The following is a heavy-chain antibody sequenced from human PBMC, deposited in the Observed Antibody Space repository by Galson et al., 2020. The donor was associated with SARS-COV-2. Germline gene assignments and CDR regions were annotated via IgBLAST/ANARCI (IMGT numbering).Heavy chain of an antibody. Sequence: ASVKVSCKASGYTFTSYGISWVRQAPGQGLEWMGWISAYNGNTNYAQKLQGRVTMTTDTSTSTAYMELRSLRSDDTAVYYCAREALGGVRFGELLGWFDPWGQGTLVTVSS. J-gene: IGHJ5*02. CDR1: GYTFTSYG. CDR2: ISAYNGNT. D-gene: IGHD3-10*01. V-gene: IGHV1-18*01. CDR3: AREALGGVRFGELLGWFDP.